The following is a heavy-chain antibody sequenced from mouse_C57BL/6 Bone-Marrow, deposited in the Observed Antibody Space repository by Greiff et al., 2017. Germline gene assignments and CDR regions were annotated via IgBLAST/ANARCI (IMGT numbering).Heavy chain of an antibody. D-gene: IGHD2-3*01. CDR1: YTFSRRVH. CDR2: GQGLEWIG. CDR3: SEGSAVYYCASLGVGYYWCTD. V-gene: IGHV1-87*01. Sequence: VQLQQSGPELARPWASVKISCQAFYTFSRRVHFAIRDTNYWMQWVKQRPGQGLEWIGAIYPGSGDTSYNLKFKGKAPLTADISSSTVYMQLSRLTSEGSAVYYCASLGVGYYWCTDWRQGTLVTVFA. J-gene: IGHJ3*01.